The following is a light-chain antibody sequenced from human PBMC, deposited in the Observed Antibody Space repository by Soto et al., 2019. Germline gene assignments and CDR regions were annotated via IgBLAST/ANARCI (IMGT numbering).Light chain of an antibody. CDR1: QSISNS. CDR3: EQYNNWPPRT. V-gene: IGKV3-15*01. J-gene: IGKJ2*01. Sequence: EIVMTQSPASLSVSPGETATLSCRASQSISNSLAWYQQKPGQAPSLLIYGASTRATGIPARFSGSGSGTEFTLTISSLQSEDSALYYCEQYNNWPPRTFGQGTKLEIK. CDR2: GAS.